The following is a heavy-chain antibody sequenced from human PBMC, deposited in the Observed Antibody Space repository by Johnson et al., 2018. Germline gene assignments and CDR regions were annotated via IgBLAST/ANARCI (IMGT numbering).Heavy chain of an antibody. CDR2: ISWEGGST. V-gene: IGHV3-43*01. CDR1: GFTFDDYS. Sequence: EVQLVESGGVVVQPGGSLRLSCAASGFTFDDYSMHWVRQAPGKGLEWVSLISWEGGSTYYADSVKGRFTISRDNRKNSLYLQVNSLRTEDTALYYCAKDISRVGVAASGTVGFQHWGQGTLVTVAS. D-gene: IGHD6-13*01. J-gene: IGHJ1*01. CDR3: AKDISRVGVAASGTVGFQH.